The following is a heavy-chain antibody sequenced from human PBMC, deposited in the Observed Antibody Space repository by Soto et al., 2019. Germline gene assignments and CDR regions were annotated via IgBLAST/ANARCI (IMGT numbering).Heavy chain of an antibody. Sequence: SETLSVTCTASGGSVSSRTYYWSWVRQPPGKELEWIGYIYYSGSANYNPSLKSRVTISLDTSTNQFSLKLRSVTAADTAVYYCVGSPNRYYFDYWGQGTLVTV. CDR1: GGSVSSRTYY. D-gene: IGHD3-10*01. J-gene: IGHJ4*02. CDR2: IYYSGSA. V-gene: IGHV4-61*01. CDR3: VGSPNRYYFDY.